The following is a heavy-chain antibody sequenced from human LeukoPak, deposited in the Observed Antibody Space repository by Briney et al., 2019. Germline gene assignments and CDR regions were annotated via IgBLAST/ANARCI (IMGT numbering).Heavy chain of an antibody. J-gene: IGHJ4*02. D-gene: IGHD6-19*01. Sequence: PGGSLRLSCAVSGFIFSDYYMSWIRQAPGKGLEWVSYISSSSSYTNYADSVKGRFTISRDNVKNSLYLQMNSLRAEDTAVYYCVTTARNSAWFKVIDYWGRGTLVTVSS. CDR2: ISSSSSYT. V-gene: IGHV3-11*03. CDR3: VTTARNSAWFKVIDY. CDR1: GFIFSDYY.